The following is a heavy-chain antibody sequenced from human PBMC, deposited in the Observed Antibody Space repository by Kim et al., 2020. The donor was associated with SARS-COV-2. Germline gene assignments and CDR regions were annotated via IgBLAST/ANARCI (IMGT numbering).Heavy chain of an antibody. J-gene: IGHJ3*02. CDR2: MFYSGNT. CDR1: GGSISSTSYY. CDR3: ASDTYGSTWYHAFDI. D-gene: IGHD6-13*01. V-gene: IGHV4-39*01. Sequence: SETLSLTCTVSGGSISSTSYYWGWIRQSPGMGLEWLGGMFYSGNTYNNPSLRSRVTILADTSKNQFSLKLTSVTAADTAVYYCASDTYGSTWYHAFDIWGQGTLVTVSS.